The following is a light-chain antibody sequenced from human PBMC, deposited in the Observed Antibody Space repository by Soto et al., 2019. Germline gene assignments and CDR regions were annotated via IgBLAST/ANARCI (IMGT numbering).Light chain of an antibody. CDR2: WAS. J-gene: IGKJ3*01. CDR3: QQYSITPLT. CDR1: QSVLSSSNNKNY. V-gene: IGKV4-1*01. Sequence: IVMTQSPDSLAVSLGERATINCKSSQSVLSSSNNKNYLAWYKQKPGQPPKLLIYWASTRESGVPDRFSGSGSGTDFTLTISSLQAEDVAVYYCQQYSITPLTFGPGTKVDIK.